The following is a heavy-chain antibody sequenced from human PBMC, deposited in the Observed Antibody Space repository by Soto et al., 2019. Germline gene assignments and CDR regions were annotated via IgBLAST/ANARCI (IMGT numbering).Heavy chain of an antibody. V-gene: IGHV3-33*01. CDR2: IWYDGSNK. J-gene: IGHJ6*02. CDR1: GFTFSSYG. Sequence: QVQLVESGGGVVQPGRSLRLSCAASGFTFSSYGMHWVRQAPGKGLERVAVIWYDGSNKYYADSVKGRFTISRDNSKNTLYLQMNSLRAEDTAVYYCARDRAVYVMDVWGQGTTVTVSS. CDR3: ARDRAVYVMDV.